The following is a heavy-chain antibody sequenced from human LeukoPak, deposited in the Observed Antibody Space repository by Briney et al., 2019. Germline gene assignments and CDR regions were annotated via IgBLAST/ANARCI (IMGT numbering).Heavy chain of an antibody. CDR2: ISSSAGTI. CDR3: ATSTYSSSPS. Sequence: GGSLRLSCAASGFTFRDYYMSWLRQAPGKGLEWISYISSSAGTIHYVDSVKGRFTISRDNAKNSLYLQMDSLRVEDTAVYYCATSTYSSSPSWGQGTLVTVSS. CDR1: GFTFRDYY. V-gene: IGHV3-11*04. J-gene: IGHJ5*02. D-gene: IGHD6-6*01.